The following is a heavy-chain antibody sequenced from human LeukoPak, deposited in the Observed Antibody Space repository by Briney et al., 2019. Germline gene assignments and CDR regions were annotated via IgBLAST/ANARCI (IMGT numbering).Heavy chain of an antibody. CDR1: GGSISVGGYY. J-gene: IGHJ4*02. V-gene: IGHV4-31*03. D-gene: IGHD3-3*02. CDR2: IYYSGST. Sequence: SQTLSLTCTVSGGSISVGGYYCSWIRQHPGKGLEWIGYIYYSGSTYYNPSLKSRVTISVDTSKNQFSLKLSSVTAADTAMYYCARVAAHGSFYFDYWGQGTLVTVSS. CDR3: ARVAAHGSFYFDY.